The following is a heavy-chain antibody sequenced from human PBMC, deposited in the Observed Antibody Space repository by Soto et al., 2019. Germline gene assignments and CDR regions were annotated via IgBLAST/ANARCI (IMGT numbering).Heavy chain of an antibody. D-gene: IGHD6-6*01. CDR2: IIPIFGTA. Sequence: SVKVSCKASGGTFSSYAISWVRQAPGQGLEWMGGIIPIFGTANYAQKFQGRVTITADKSTSTAYMELSSLRSEDTAVYYCAREGKQLVRYAFDIWGQGTMVTVS. CDR1: GGTFSSYA. V-gene: IGHV1-69*06. J-gene: IGHJ3*02. CDR3: AREGKQLVRYAFDI.